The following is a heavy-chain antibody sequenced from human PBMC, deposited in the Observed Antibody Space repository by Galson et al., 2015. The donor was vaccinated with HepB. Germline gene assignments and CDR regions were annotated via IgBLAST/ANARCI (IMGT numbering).Heavy chain of an antibody. CDR2: IKQDGSEK. V-gene: IGHV3-7*03. CDR3: ARDSVGYCSGGSCYSVRNQVFDY. Sequence: ALRLSCAASGFTFSSYWMSWVRQAPGKGLEWVANIKQDGSEKYYVDSVKGRLTISRDNAKNSLYLQMNSLRAEDTAVYYCARDSVGYCSGGSCYSVRNQVFDYWGQGTLVTVSS. J-gene: IGHJ4*02. CDR1: GFTFSSYW. D-gene: IGHD2-15*01.